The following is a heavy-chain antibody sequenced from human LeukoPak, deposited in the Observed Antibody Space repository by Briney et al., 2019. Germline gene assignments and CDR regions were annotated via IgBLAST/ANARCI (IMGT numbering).Heavy chain of an antibody. J-gene: IGHJ4*02. CDR3: SPLRGYSGSKKGDFDY. CDR2: ISGSGGST. V-gene: IGHV3-23*01. D-gene: IGHD5-12*01. Sequence: PGGSLRLSCAASGFTFSSYAMSWVRQAPGKGLEWVSAISGSGGSTYYADSVKGRFTISRDNSKNTLYLQMNSLRAEDTAVYYCSPLRGYSGSKKGDFDYWGQGTLVTVSS. CDR1: GFTFSSYA.